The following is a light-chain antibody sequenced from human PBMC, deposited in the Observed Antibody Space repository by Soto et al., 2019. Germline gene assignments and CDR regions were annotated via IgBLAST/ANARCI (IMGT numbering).Light chain of an antibody. V-gene: IGKV3-20*01. CDR1: QSVSNNY. J-gene: IGKJ5*01. Sequence: EIVLTPSPGTLSLSPGERAILSCRASQSVSNNYLAWYQQKPGQAPRLLIYGASNRATGIPDRFSGSGSGTDFTLTISRLEPEDFAVYYCQHYVSPPITFGQRTRLEIK. CDR3: QHYVSPPIT. CDR2: GAS.